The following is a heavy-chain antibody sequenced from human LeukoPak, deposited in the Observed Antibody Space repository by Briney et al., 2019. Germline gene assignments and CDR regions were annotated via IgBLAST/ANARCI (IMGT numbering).Heavy chain of an antibody. CDR3: ARDGPRRSWPHDY. Sequence: GGSLRLSCAASGFTFSDYYMSWIRQAPGKGLEWVSYISSSSSYTNYADSVKGRFTISRDNAKNSLYLLINSLRAEDTAVYYCARDGPRRSWPHDYWGQGTLVTVSS. CDR1: GFTFSDYY. CDR2: ISSSSSYT. V-gene: IGHV3-11*05. J-gene: IGHJ4*02. D-gene: IGHD2-15*01.